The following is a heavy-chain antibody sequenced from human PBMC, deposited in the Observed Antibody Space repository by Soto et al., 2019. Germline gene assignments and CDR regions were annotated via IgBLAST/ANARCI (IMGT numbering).Heavy chain of an antibody. CDR3: ARWACSGGSCYTYWFDP. Sequence: ASVKVSCKASGYTFTSYGISWGRQAPGQGLEWMGWISAYNGNTNYAQKLQGRVTMTTDTSTSTAYMELRSLRSDDTAVYYCARWACSGGSCYTYWFDPWGQGTLVTVSS. CDR2: ISAYNGNT. D-gene: IGHD2-15*01. J-gene: IGHJ5*02. V-gene: IGHV1-18*01. CDR1: GYTFTSYG.